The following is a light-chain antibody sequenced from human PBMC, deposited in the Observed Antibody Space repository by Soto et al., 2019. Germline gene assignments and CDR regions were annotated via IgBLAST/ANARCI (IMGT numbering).Light chain of an antibody. Sequence: QSALTQPRSVSGSPGQSVTISCTGTSGDVGGYNFVSWYQQHPGKAPTLMIFDVRQRPSGVPDRFSGSKSGNTASLTISGLQADDEADYYCCSAGGSYTWVFGGGTQLTVL. J-gene: IGLJ3*02. CDR1: SGDVGGYNF. CDR3: CSAGGSYTWV. V-gene: IGLV2-11*01. CDR2: DVR.